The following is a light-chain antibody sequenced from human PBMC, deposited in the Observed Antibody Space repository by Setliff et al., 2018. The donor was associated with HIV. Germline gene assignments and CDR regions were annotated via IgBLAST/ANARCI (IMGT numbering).Light chain of an antibody. J-gene: IGLJ1*01. CDR2: DVI. CDR1: TSDVGGYNF. V-gene: IGLV2-11*01. CDR3: CSYAGSHTFV. Sequence: QSALPQPASVSGSPGQSITISCTGTTSDVGGYNFVSWYQHHPGKAPKLTIYDVIKRPSGVPDRLSGSKSGNTASLTISGLQAEDEADYYCCSYAGSHTFVFGTGTKGTVL.